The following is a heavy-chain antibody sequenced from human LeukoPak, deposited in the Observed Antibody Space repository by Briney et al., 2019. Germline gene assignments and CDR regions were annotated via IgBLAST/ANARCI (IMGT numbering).Heavy chain of an antibody. J-gene: IGHJ6*02. Sequence: PGGSLRLSCAASGFPFNTYVMHWVRQAPGKGLEWVALTSYDGSNKFYADSVRGRFTISRDNSKNTLFLQMNSLRAEDTAVYYCAKGQLVDYGVDVWGQGTTVTVSS. V-gene: IGHV3-30*18. CDR2: TSYDGSNK. CDR1: GFPFNTYV. D-gene: IGHD6-6*01. CDR3: AKGQLVDYGVDV.